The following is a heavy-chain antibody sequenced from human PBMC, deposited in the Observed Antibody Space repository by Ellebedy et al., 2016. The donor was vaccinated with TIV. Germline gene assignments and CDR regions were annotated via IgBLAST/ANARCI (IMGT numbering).Heavy chain of an antibody. CDR2: IDPSDSYT. CDR3: AGLGDYYYGMDV. J-gene: IGHJ6*02. CDR1: GYSFTSYW. Sequence: ASVKVSCKGSGYSFTSYWIGWVRQMPGKGLEWMGRIDPSDSYTNYSPSFQGHVTISADKSISTAYLQWSSLKASDTAMYYCAGLGDYYYGMDVWGQGTTVTVSS. D-gene: IGHD3-10*01. V-gene: IGHV5-10-1*01.